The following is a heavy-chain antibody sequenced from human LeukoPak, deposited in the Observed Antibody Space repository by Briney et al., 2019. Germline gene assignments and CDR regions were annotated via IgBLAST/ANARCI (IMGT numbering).Heavy chain of an antibody. J-gene: IGHJ6*02. CDR2: ISSSGSTI. Sequence: GGSLRLSCAASGFTFSDYYMSWIRQAPGKGLEWVSYISSSGSTIYCADSVKGRFTISRDNSKNTVYLQMNSLRAADTAVYYCARGRIAVALYYGMDVWGHGTTVTVFS. CDR3: ARGRIAVALYYGMDV. CDR1: GFTFSDYY. V-gene: IGHV3-11*01. D-gene: IGHD6-19*01.